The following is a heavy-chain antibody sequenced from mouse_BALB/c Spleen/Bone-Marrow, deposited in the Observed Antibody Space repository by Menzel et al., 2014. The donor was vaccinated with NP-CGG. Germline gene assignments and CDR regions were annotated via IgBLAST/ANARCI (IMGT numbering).Heavy chain of an antibody. Sequence: EVKLVESGGGLVKPGGSLKLSCAASGFTFSSYGMSWVRQTPEKRLEWVATISGGGSYTFYPDSVKGRFTISRDNSKNNLYLQLSSLRSEDTALYYCARHAYYDQTEVSFVYWGQGTLVTVSA. V-gene: IGHV5-9-2*01. CDR2: ISGGGSYT. CDR1: GFTFSSYG. J-gene: IGHJ3*01. D-gene: IGHD2-4*01. CDR3: ARHAYYDQTEVSFVY.